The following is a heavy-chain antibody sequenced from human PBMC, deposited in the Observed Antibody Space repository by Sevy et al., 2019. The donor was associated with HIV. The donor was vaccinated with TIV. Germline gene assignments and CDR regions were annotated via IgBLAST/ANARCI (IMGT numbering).Heavy chain of an antibody. CDR3: ATDIVVGRDY. J-gene: IGHJ4*02. CDR2: FDEDGET. Sequence: ASVKVSCKVSGYTLSELSIHWVRQAPGRGLEWMGGFDEDGETLYAQKFQGRVTMTEDTSTDTAYMELSSLRSEDTAVYYCATDIVVGRDYWGQGTLVTVS. V-gene: IGHV1-24*01. CDR1: GYTLSELS. D-gene: IGHD2-2*01.